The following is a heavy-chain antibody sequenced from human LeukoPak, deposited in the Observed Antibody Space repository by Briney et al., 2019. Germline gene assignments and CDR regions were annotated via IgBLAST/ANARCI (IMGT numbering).Heavy chain of an antibody. CDR1: RYTFTGYY. CDR3: ARDPNNWNYNWFDP. Sequence: ASVKVSCKASRYTFTGYYLHWVRQAPGQGVEWMGGSKASSDQTNYEQKFQGRVTMTRDTSISKAYMELSRLISADTAVDYCARDPNNWNYNWFDPWGQGALVTVSS. D-gene: IGHD1-7*01. V-gene: IGHV1-2*02. J-gene: IGHJ5*02. CDR2: SKASSDQT.